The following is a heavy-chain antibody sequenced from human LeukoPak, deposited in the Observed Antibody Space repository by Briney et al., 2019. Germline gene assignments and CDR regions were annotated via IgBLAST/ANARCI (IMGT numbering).Heavy chain of an antibody. CDR2: ISSSSSYI. J-gene: IGHJ4*02. CDR3: ARDGGYSSSWWSY. D-gene: IGHD6-13*01. V-gene: IGHV3-21*01. Sequence: SSISSSSSYIYYADSVKGRFTISRDNAKNSLYLQMNSLRAEDTAVYYCARDGGYSSSWWSYWGQGTLVTVSS.